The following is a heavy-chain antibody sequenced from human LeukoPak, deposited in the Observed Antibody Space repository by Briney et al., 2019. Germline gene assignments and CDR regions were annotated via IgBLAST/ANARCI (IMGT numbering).Heavy chain of an antibody. Sequence: PGGSLRLSCAASGFTFCTYWMSWVRQAPGKGLEWVTSIKQDGSEKYYVDSVKGRFTISRDNAKNSLYLQMSSLRAEDTAVYSCVRVMGESGYNNVGAFDSWGPGAPVT. V-gene: IGHV3-7*02. CDR1: GFTFCTYW. D-gene: IGHD5-24*01. CDR3: VRVMGESGYNNVGAFDS. J-gene: IGHJ4*01. CDR2: IKQDGSEK.